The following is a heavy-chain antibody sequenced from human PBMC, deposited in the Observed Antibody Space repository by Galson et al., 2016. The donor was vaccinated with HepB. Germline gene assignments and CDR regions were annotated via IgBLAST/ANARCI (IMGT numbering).Heavy chain of an antibody. CDR3: ARDIDD. V-gene: IGHV3-48*01. CDR2: ISSGSSTK. Sequence: SLRLSCAVSGFTFINYHMNWVRQAPGKGLEWVSYISSGSSTKYYADSVKGRFTTSRDNSKNTVVLQMNGLSGEDTAVYYCARDIDDWGQGTLVTVSS. CDR1: GFTFINYH. J-gene: IGHJ4*02.